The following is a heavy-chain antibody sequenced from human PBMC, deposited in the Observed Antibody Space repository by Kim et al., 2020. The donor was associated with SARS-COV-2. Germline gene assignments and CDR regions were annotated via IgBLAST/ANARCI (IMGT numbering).Heavy chain of an antibody. CDR2: LWFDGSNK. CDR1: GFTFSSYG. Sequence: GGSLRLSCAASGFTFSSYGMHWVRQAPGKGLECMAFLWFDGSNKNYSDSVKGRFAISRDNSKNTLYLQMNSLRVEDTAVYYCARVAAAGPYYYYYYMDV. CDR3: ARVAAAGPYYYYYYMDV. D-gene: IGHD6-13*01. J-gene: IGHJ6*03. V-gene: IGHV3-33*01.